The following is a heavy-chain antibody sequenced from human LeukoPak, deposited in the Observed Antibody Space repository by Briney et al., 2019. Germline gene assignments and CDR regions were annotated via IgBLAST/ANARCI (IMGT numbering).Heavy chain of an antibody. CDR2: INAGNGNT. CDR1: GYTFTSYA. J-gene: IGHJ3*02. Sequence: ASVKVSCTASGYTFTSYAMHWVRQAPGQRLEWMGWINAGNGNTKYSQKFQGRVTITRDTSASTACMELSSLRSEDTAVYYCARTPPVVVSDDASDIWGQGTMVTVSS. V-gene: IGHV1-3*01. D-gene: IGHD2-15*01. CDR3: ARTPPVVVSDDASDI.